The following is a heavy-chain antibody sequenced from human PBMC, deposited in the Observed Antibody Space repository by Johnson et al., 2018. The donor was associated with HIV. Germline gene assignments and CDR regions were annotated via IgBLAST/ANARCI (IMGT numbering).Heavy chain of an antibody. V-gene: IGHV3-66*02. CDR3: ASSRRGQQLVPLAFDI. CDR1: GFTVSSNY. Sequence: VQLVESGGGLVKPGGSLRLSCAASGFTVSSNYMSWVRQAPGKGLEWVSVIYSGGSTYYAYSVKGRFTISRDNSKNTLYLQMNSLSAEDTAVYYCASSRRGQQLVPLAFDIWGQGTMVTVSS. J-gene: IGHJ3*02. D-gene: IGHD6-13*01. CDR2: IYSGGST.